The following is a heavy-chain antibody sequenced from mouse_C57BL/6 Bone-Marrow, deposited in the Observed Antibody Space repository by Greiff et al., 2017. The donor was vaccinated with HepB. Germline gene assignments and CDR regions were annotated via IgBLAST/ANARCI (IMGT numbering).Heavy chain of an antibody. J-gene: IGHJ2*01. CDR1: GYTFTSYW. V-gene: IGHV1-69*01. Sequence: QVQLQQPGAELVMPGASVKLSCKASGYTFTSYWMHWVKQRPGQGLEWIGEIEPSDSYTNYNQKFKGKSTLTVDKSSSTAYMQLSSLTSEDSAVYYCARHYYGSSFFDYWGQGTTLTVSS. CDR2: IEPSDSYT. CDR3: ARHYYGSSFFDY. D-gene: IGHD1-1*01.